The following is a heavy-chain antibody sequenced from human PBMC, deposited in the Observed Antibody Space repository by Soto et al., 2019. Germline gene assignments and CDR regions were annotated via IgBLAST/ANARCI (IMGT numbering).Heavy chain of an antibody. D-gene: IGHD5-12*01. Sequence: PSETLSLTCTVSGGSISSGGYYWSWIRQHPGKGLEWIGYIYYSGSTYYNPSLKSRVTISVDTSKNQFSLKLSSVTAADTAVYYCARCIVATTNWFDPWGQGTLVTVSS. CDR1: GGSISSGGYY. V-gene: IGHV4-31*03. CDR3: ARCIVATTNWFDP. CDR2: IYYSGST. J-gene: IGHJ5*02.